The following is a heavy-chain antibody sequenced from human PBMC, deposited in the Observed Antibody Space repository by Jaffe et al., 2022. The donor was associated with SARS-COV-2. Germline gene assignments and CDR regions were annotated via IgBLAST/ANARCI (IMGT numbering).Heavy chain of an antibody. CDR1: GGSISSGSYY. CDR2: IYTSGST. CDR3: ARDRIVGATPRADYFDY. Sequence: QVQLQESGPGLVKPSQTLSLTCTVSGGSISSGSYYWSWIRQPAGKGLEWIGRIYTSGSTNYNPSLKSRVTISVDTSKNQFSLKLSSVTAADTAVYYCARDRIVGATPRADYFDYWGQGTLVTVSS. D-gene: IGHD1-26*01. J-gene: IGHJ4*02. V-gene: IGHV4-61*02.